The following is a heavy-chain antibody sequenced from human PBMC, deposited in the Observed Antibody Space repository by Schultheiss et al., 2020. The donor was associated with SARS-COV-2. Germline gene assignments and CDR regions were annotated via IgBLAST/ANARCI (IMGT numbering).Heavy chain of an antibody. CDR3: ARVIWDSSSWYYYYYGMDV. D-gene: IGHD6-13*01. Sequence: SQTLSLTCTVSGGSISSRSYYWGWIRQPPGKGLEWIGYIYYSGSTYYNPSLKSRVTISVDTSKNQFSLKLSSVTAADTAVYYCARVIWDSSSWYYYYYGMDVWGQGTTVTVSS. CDR2: IYYSGST. J-gene: IGHJ6*02. V-gene: IGHV4-31*03. CDR1: GGSISSRSYY.